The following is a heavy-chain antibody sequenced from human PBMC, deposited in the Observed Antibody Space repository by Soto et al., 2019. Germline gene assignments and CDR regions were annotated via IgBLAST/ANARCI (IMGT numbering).Heavy chain of an antibody. Sequence: PGESLKISCKGSGYSFTSYWISWVRQMPGKGLEWMGRIDPSYSYTNYSRSFQGHVSISADKSTSTAYLQWSSLQASDTAMYYCATAPSVLVVPAADRESTDYYYHGMDVWGQGTTVTVYS. D-gene: IGHD2-2*01. V-gene: IGHV5-10-1*01. CDR2: IDPSYSYT. CDR3: ATAPSVLVVPAADRESTDYYYHGMDV. J-gene: IGHJ6*02. CDR1: GYSFTSYW.